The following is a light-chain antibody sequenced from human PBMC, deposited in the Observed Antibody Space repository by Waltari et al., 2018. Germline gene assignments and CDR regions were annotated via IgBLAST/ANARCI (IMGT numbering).Light chain of an antibody. CDR2: SND. J-gene: IGLJ2*01. CDR3: AAWDDRLKGVV. Sequence: QSVLTQPPSASGTPGQRVTISCSGSGFNMGSTSVSWYQQLPGSAPKLLIYSNDQRPSGVPDRISASKSGTSASLAISGLQSADEALYYCAAWDDRLKGVVFGGGTKVTVL. CDR1: GFNMGSTS. V-gene: IGLV1-44*01.